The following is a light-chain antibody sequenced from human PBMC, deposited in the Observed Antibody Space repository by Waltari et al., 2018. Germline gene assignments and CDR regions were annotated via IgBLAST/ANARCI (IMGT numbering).Light chain of an antibody. J-gene: IGKJ2*01. Sequence: DIVMTQAPDSLAVSPGERATISCKSSQSVSHRSRNKTYLAWYQQKVGQPPKLLIYWASTRGSGVPDRISGSGSATDFTLTVSSLQAEDVAVYYCQQYYETPHTFGQGTKLEIK. CDR2: WAS. CDR1: QSVSHRSRNKTY. CDR3: QQYYETPHT. V-gene: IGKV4-1*01.